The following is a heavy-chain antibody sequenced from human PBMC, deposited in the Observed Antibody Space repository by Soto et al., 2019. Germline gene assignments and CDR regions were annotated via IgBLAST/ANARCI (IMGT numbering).Heavy chain of an antibody. CDR2: ISRSSSYI. CDR3: ARDQTLLRFLEWLPNGMDV. V-gene: IGHV3-21*01. CDR1: GLTFSSYS. Sequence: PGGSLRLSCAASGLTFSSYSMNWVGQAPGKGLEWVSSISRSSSYIYYADSVKGRFTISRDNAKNSLYLQMNSLRAEDTAVYYCARDQTLLRFLEWLPNGMDVWGQGTTVTVSS. D-gene: IGHD3-3*01. J-gene: IGHJ6*02.